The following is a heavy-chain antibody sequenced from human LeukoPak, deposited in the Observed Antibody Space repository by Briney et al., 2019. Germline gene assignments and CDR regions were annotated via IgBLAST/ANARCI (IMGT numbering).Heavy chain of an antibody. Sequence: GGSLRLSCKGSGYSFTNYWIGWVRQMPGNGLEWMGIIYPGDSDIRYSPSFQGQVTISVDKSISTAYLQWSSLKASDTAIYYCARPHLYDSIGYYFDYWGQGTLVTVSS. CDR1: GYSFTNYW. CDR3: ARPHLYDSIGYYFDY. J-gene: IGHJ4*02. D-gene: IGHD3-16*01. CDR2: IYPGDSDI. V-gene: IGHV5-51*01.